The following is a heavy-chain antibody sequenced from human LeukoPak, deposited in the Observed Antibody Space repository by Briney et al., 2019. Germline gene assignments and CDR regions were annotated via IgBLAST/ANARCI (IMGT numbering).Heavy chain of an antibody. CDR1: GFTFSSYA. CDR2: ISGSGGST. CDR3: ARSGYSSSWYAFDI. D-gene: IGHD6-13*01. V-gene: IGHV3-23*01. J-gene: IGHJ3*02. Sequence: GGSLRLSCAASGFTFSSYAMSWVRQAPGKGLEWVSAISGSGGSTYYADSVKGRITISRDNSKNTLYLQMNSLRAEDTAVYYCARSGYSSSWYAFDIWGQGTMVTVSS.